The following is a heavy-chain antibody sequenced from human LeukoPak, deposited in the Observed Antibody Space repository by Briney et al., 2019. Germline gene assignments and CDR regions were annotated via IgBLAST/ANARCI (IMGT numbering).Heavy chain of an antibody. D-gene: IGHD1-1*01. CDR1: GGSITNTNDY. Sequence: PSETLSLTCTASGGSITNTNDYWGWVRQSPGRGLEWLGNIFYNGSPYYNPSLKSRVAISVDTSKNHFSLTLNAVTAADTAVYYCARSQGTIRFDYWGQGTLVTVSS. J-gene: IGHJ4*02. V-gene: IGHV4-39*07. CDR2: IFYNGSP. CDR3: ARSQGTIRFDY.